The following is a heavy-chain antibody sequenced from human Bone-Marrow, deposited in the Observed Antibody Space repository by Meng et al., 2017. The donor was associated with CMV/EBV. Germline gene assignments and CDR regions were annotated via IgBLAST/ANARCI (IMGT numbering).Heavy chain of an antibody. D-gene: IGHD2-2*02. J-gene: IGHJ4*02. CDR2: MNPNSGNT. CDR1: GYTFTSYD. CDR3: ARGREGYCSSTSCYTGFDY. Sequence: ASLKVSCKASGYTFTSYDINWVRQATGQGLEWMGWMNPNSGNTGYAQKFQGRVTMTRNTSISTAYMELSSLRSEDTAVYYCARGREGYCSSTSCYTGFDYWGQGTLVTVSS. V-gene: IGHV1-8*01.